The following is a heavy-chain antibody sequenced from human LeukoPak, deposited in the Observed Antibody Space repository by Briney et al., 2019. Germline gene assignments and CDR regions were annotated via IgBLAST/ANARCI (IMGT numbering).Heavy chain of an antibody. CDR2: ISYDGSHK. Sequence: PGGSLRLSCAASGFTFSSYAMHWVRQAPGRGLEWVAVISYDGSHKYYADSVKGRFTISRDNSKNTLYLQMNSLRAEDTAVYYCARGDNYYDSSGPSYYFAYWGQGTLVTVSS. CDR1: GFTFSSYA. J-gene: IGHJ4*02. D-gene: IGHD3-22*01. CDR3: ARGDNYYDSSGPSYYFAY. V-gene: IGHV3-30-3*01.